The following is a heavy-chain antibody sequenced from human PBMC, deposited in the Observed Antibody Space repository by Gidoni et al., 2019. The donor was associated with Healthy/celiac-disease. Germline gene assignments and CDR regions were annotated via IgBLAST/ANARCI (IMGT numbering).Heavy chain of an antibody. CDR3: ARDAGSDYYDSSGYYPDAFDI. V-gene: IGHV4-39*01. Sequence: QLQLQESGPGLVKPSETLSLTCTVPGGSISSSSYYWGWIRQPPGKGLEWIGSIYYSGSTYYNPSLKSRVTISVDTAKNQFSLKLSSVTAAATAVYYCARDAGSDYYDSSGYYPDAFDIWGQGTMVTVSS. D-gene: IGHD3-22*01. CDR2: IYYSGST. J-gene: IGHJ3*02. CDR1: GGSISSSSYY.